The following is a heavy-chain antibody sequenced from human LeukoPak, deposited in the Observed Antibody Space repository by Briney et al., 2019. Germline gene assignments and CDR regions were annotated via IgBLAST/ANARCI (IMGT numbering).Heavy chain of an antibody. CDR1: GGSISSSSYY. D-gene: IGHD5-12*01. J-gene: IGHJ4*02. Sequence: SETLSLTCTVSGGSISSSSYYWGWIRRPPGKGLEWIGSIYYSGSTYYNPSLKSRVTISVDTSKNQFSLKLGSVTAADTAVYYCARRSVDIVATIVDYWGQGTLVTVSS. CDR2: IYYSGST. CDR3: ARRSVDIVATIVDY. V-gene: IGHV4-39*01.